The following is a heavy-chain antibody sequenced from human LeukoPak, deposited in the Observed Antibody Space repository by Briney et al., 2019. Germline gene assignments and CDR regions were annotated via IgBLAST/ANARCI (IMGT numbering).Heavy chain of an antibody. D-gene: IGHD1-26*01. CDR1: GYTFTSYY. Sequence: ASVKVSCKASGYTFTSYYMHWVRQAPGQGLEWMGIINPSGGSTSYAQKFQGRVTMTRDTSTSTAYMELSSLRSEDTAVYYCASPARWYSGSPERYYYYGMDVWGQGTTVTVSS. CDR3: ASPARWYSGSPERYYYYGMDV. CDR2: INPSGGST. J-gene: IGHJ6*02. V-gene: IGHV1-46*01.